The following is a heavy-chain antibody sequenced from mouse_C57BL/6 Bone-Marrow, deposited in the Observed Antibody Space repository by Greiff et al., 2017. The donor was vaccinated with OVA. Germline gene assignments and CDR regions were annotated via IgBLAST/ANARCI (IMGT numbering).Heavy chain of an antibody. CDR2: ISSGSSTI. V-gene: IGHV5-17*01. Sequence: EVMLVESGGGLVKPGGSLKLSCAASGFTFSDYGMHWVRQAPEKGLEWVAYISSGSSTIYYADTVKGRFTISRDNARNTLFLQMTSLRSEDTAMDYCARLRFDYWGQGTTLTVSS. J-gene: IGHJ2*01. CDR3: ARLRFDY. CDR1: GFTFSDYG.